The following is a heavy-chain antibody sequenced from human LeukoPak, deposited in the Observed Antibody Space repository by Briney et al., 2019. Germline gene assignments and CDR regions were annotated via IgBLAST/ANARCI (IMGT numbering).Heavy chain of an antibody. V-gene: IGHV3-23*01. CDR2: ISGSGDVT. D-gene: IGHD5-18*01. J-gene: IGHJ5*02. CDR1: GFTFSSYA. Sequence: GGSLRLSCAASGFTFSSYAMSWVRQAPGKGLEWVSTISGSGDVTYYADSVRGRFTFSRDNSKNALYLQMNSLRAEDTAVYYCAKDSYGFDNWFDPWGQGSLVTVSS. CDR3: AKDSYGFDNWFDP.